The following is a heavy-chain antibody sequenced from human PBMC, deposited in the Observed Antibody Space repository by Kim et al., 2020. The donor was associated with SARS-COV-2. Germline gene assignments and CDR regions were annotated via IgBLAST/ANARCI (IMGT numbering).Heavy chain of an antibody. D-gene: IGHD6-13*01. Sequence: SVKGRFTISRDNSKDTLYLQMNSQRAEDTAVYYCAKATDHNRSWPNWFDPWGQGTLVTVSS. V-gene: IGHV3-23*03. J-gene: IGHJ5*02. CDR3: AKATDHNRSWPNWFDP.